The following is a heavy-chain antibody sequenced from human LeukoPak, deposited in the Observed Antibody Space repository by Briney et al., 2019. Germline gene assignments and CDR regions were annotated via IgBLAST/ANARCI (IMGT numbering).Heavy chain of an antibody. CDR2: IIPIFGTA. Sequence: SVKVSCKASGGTFSSYAISWVRQAPGQGLEWMGGIIPIFGTANYAQKFQGRVTITADKSTSTAYMELSSLRSEDTAVYYCARGPPLSSPKRLSYYYYYMDVWGKGTTVTVSS. J-gene: IGHJ6*03. D-gene: IGHD6-13*01. CDR3: ARGPPLSSPKRLSYYYYYMDV. CDR1: GGTFSSYA. V-gene: IGHV1-69*06.